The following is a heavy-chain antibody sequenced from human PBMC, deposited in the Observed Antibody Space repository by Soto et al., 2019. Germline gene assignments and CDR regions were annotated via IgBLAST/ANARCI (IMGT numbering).Heavy chain of an antibody. CDR3: ARSLGGGSLSAFDI. CDR2: ISSSSSTI. CDR1: GFTFSSYS. D-gene: IGHD2-15*01. J-gene: IGHJ3*02. V-gene: IGHV3-48*01. Sequence: EVQLVESGGGLVQPGGSLRLSCAASGFTFSSYSMNWVRQAPGKGLEWVSYISSSSSTIYYADSVKGRFTISRDNAKNSLYLQMNSLRAEDTAVYYCARSLGGGSLSAFDIWGQGTMVTVSS.